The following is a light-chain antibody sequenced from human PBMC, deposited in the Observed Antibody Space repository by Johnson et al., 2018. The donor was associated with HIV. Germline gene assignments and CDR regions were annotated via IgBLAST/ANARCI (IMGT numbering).Light chain of an antibody. V-gene: IGLV1-51*02. CDR3: ATWDTGLSAGV. Sequence: QSVLTQPPSVSAAPGQKVTISCSGSSSNIGNNYVSWYQQFPGTAPKLLTYENNKRPSRIPARFSGSTSGTSATLGITGLQPGDEADYYCATWDTGLSAGVFGTGTKVTVL. CDR1: SSNIGNNY. CDR2: ENN. J-gene: IGLJ1*01.